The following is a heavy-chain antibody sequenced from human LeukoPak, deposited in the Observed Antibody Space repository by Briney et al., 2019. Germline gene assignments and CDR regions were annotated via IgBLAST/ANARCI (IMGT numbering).Heavy chain of an antibody. CDR2: ISSSSSYI. J-gene: IGHJ3*02. CDR1: GFTFSSYS. V-gene: IGHV3-21*01. CDR3: ARDLLRFLVVVPAIGDAFDI. D-gene: IGHD2-2*01. Sequence: GGSLRLSCAASGFTFSSYSMNWVRQAPGKGLEWVSSISSSSSYIYYADSVKGRFTISRDNAKNSLYLQMNSLRAEDTAVYYCARDLLRFLVVVPAIGDAFDIWGQGTMVTVSS.